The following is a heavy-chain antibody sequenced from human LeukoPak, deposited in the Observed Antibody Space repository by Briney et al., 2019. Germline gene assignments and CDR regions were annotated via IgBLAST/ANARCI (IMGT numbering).Heavy chain of an antibody. V-gene: IGHV3-43*01. J-gene: IGHJ3*02. D-gene: IGHD3-22*01. CDR2: ISWDGGST. CDR3: AKGTTMIVGAFDI. CDR1: GFTLDDYT. Sequence: PGGSLRLSCAASGFTLDDYTMHWVRQAPGKGMDWVSLISWDGGSTYYADSVKGRFTISRDNRKNSLYLQRNSLRTEDTALYSCAKGTTMIVGAFDIWGQETMVTVSS.